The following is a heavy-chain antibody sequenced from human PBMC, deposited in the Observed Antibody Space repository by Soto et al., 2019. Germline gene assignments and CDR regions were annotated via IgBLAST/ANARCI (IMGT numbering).Heavy chain of an antibody. D-gene: IGHD5-12*01. V-gene: IGHV3-21*01. J-gene: IGHJ2*01. CDR2: ISSSSSYI. Sequence: PGGSLRLSCAASGFTFSSYSMNWVRQAPGKGLEWVSSISSSSSYIYYADSVKGRFTISRDNAKNSLYLQMNSLRAEDTAVYYCARDPLFDGYNYWYFDLWGRGTLVTVSS. CDR1: GFTFSSYS. CDR3: ARDPLFDGYNYWYFDL.